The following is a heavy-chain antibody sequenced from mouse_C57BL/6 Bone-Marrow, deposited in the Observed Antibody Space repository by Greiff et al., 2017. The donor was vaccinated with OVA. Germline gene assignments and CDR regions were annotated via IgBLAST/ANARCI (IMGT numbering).Heavy chain of an antibody. V-gene: IGHV3-1*01. CDR1: GYSITSGYD. Sequence: ESGPGMVKPSQSLSLTCTVTGYSITSGYDWHWIRHFPGNKLEWMGYISYSGSTNYNPSLKSRISITHDTSKNHFFLKLNSVTTEDTATYYCARNYGSSQGFAYWGQGTLVTVSA. CDR2: ISYSGST. D-gene: IGHD1-1*01. J-gene: IGHJ3*01. CDR3: ARNYGSSQGFAY.